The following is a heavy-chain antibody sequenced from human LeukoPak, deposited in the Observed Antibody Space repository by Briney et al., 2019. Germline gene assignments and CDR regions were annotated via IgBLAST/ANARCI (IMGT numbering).Heavy chain of an antibody. J-gene: IGHJ6*02. CDR2: IKSKTDGGTT. CDR1: GFTFSNAW. V-gene: IGHV3-15*01. CDR3: TTDYIAAAGYYYYGMDV. D-gene: IGHD6-13*01. Sequence: GRSLRLSCAPSGFTFSNAWMSWVRQAPGKGLEWVGRIKSKTDGGTTDYPAPVKGRFTISRDDSKNTLYLQMNSLKTEDTAVYYCTTDYIAAAGYYYYGMDVWGQGTTVTVSS.